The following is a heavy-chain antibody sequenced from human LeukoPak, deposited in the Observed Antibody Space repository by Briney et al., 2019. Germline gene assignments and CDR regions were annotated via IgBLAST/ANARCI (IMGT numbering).Heavy chain of an antibody. CDR3: ARQSGVEVLWFGEPFDY. J-gene: IGHJ4*02. CDR1: GGTFSSYA. V-gene: IGHV1-69*05. Sequence: PWASVKVSCKASGGTFSSYAISWVRQAPGQGLEWMGGIIPIFGTANYAQKFQGRVTMTTDTSTSTAYMELRSLRSDDTAVYYCARQSGVEVLWFGEPFDYWGQGTLVTVSS. D-gene: IGHD3-10*01. CDR2: IIPIFGTA.